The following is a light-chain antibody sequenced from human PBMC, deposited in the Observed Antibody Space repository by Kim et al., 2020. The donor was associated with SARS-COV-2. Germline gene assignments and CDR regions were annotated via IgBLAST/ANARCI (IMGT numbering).Light chain of an antibody. CDR3: QHYNNWPYT. J-gene: IGKJ2*01. CDR2: GAS. Sequence: EILMTQSPATLSVSPGERATLSCRASQSVSSNLAWYQQKPGQAPRLLIYGASTRATGIPARFSGSGSGTEFTLTISSLQSEDFAVYYCQHYNNWPYTFGQGTNLEI. V-gene: IGKV3-15*01. CDR1: QSVSSN.